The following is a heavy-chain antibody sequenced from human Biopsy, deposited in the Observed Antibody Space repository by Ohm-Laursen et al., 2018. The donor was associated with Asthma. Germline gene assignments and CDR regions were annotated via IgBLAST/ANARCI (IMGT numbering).Heavy chain of an antibody. CDR2: ISVYNGST. CDR1: GYTFNRAG. CDR3: ARAVDYSHYYGIDV. D-gene: IGHD3-10*01. J-gene: IGHJ6*02. V-gene: IGHV1-18*01. Sequence: DSVKVSCKTSGYTFNRAGITWVRQAPAHGIEWTGWISVYNGSTKVAQKLQDRVTMITDTSTSTAYMELRSLRYDDTAVYFCARAVDYSHYYGIDVWGQGTTVTVS.